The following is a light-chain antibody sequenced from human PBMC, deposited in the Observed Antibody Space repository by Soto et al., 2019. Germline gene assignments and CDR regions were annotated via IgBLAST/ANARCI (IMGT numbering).Light chain of an antibody. V-gene: IGKV3-15*01. CDR3: QQYNNWPPVT. Sequence: EIVMTQSPATLSVSPGERATLSCRASQSVSTNLAWYQQKPGQAPRLLIYGASTRATGIPARFSGSGSGTEFTLTISSLQSEDFAIYYCQQYNNWPPVTFGQGTKVEIK. J-gene: IGKJ1*01. CDR2: GAS. CDR1: QSVSTN.